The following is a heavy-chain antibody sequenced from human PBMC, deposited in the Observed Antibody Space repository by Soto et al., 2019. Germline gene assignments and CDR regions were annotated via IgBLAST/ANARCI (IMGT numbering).Heavy chain of an antibody. V-gene: IGHV1-18*01. CDR3: ARGEAYGDGY. Sequence: QVQLVQSGAAVKKPGASVKVSCKASGYNFTSYGVSWVRQPPGQGLEWLGWTCAYNGNTNYTQKLQGRVTMTTGTYTSNAYIELMSLISDDTAVEYCARGEAYGDGYWGQGTLGTVSS. J-gene: IGHJ4*02. D-gene: IGHD4-17*01. CDR1: GYNFTSYG. CDR2: TCAYNGNT.